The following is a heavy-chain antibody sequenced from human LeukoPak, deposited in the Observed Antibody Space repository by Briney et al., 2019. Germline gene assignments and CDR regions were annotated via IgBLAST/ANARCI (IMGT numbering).Heavy chain of an antibody. CDR1: GYTFTSYY. CDR3: ARARSSVTTVTTPGY. Sequence: ASVKVSCKASGYTFTSYYMHWVRQAPRQGLEWVGIISPSGGSTSYAQKFQGRVTMTRDTSTSTVYMELSSLRSEDTAGYYCARARSSVTTVTTPGYWGQGTLVTVSS. CDR2: ISPSGGST. D-gene: IGHD4-17*01. J-gene: IGHJ4*02. V-gene: IGHV1-46*01.